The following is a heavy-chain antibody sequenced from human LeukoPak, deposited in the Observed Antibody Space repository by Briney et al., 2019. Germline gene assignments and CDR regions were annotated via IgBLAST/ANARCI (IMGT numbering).Heavy chain of an antibody. CDR2: ISGSGGST. CDR1: GFTFSSYG. CDR3: AKGTPMVRGVPYYYYYYMDV. V-gene: IGHV3-23*01. D-gene: IGHD3-10*01. Sequence: GGSLRLSCAASGFTFSSYGMSWVRQAPGKGLEWVSAISGSGGSTYYADSVKGRFTISRDNSKNTLYLQMNSLRAEDTAAYYCAKGTPMVRGVPYYYYYYMDVWGKGTTVTISS. J-gene: IGHJ6*03.